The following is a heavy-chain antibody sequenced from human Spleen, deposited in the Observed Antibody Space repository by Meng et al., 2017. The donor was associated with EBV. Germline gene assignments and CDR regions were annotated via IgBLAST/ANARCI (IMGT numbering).Heavy chain of an antibody. CDR1: GDSITYSNW. CDR2: IYHSGST. CDR3: ARIDGYSNFDY. D-gene: IGHD5-24*01. Sequence: QVQRAESGPGLVKPSGTLSLTCAVSGDSITYSNWWSWVRQPPGKGLEWIGEIYHSGSTNYNPSLKSRVTISVDKSKNQFSLKLTSVTAADTAVYYCARIDGYSNFDYWGQGTLVTVSS. V-gene: IGHV4-4*02. J-gene: IGHJ4*02.